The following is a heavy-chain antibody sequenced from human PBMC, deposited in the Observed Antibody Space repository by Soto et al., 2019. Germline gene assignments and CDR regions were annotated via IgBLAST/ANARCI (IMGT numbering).Heavy chain of an antibody. D-gene: IGHD2-21*01. CDR3: ARDRVRRDNKPYGMDV. V-gene: IGHV4-31*03. J-gene: IGHJ6*02. CDR1: GDPISSGGYF. Sequence: QVQLQESGPGLVQPSQTLSLTCTVSGDPISSGGYFWTWIRQHPGQGLEWIGNTYYTGTTYYNPSLKSRVSISVDTAKNQFSLKLTSVTAADTAIYYCARDRVRRDNKPYGMDVWGQGTTVTVSS. CDR2: TYYTGTT.